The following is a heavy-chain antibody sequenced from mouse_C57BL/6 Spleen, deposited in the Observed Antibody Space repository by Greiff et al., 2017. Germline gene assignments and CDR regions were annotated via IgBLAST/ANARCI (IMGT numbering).Heavy chain of an antibody. V-gene: IGHV3-6*01. CDR2: ISYDGSN. CDR3: ASYYYEEQRAGFAY. D-gene: IGHD1-1*01. J-gene: IGHJ3*01. Sequence: EVQLQQSGPGLVKPSQSLSLTCSVTGYSITSGYYWNWIRQFPGNKLEWMGYISYDGSNNYNPSLKNRISITRDTSKNQFFLKLNSVTTEDTATYYCASYYYEEQRAGFAYWGQGTLVTVSA. CDR1: GYSITSGYY.